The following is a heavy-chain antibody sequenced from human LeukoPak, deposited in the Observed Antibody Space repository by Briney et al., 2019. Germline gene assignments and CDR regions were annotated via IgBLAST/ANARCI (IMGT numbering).Heavy chain of an antibody. CDR1: GYSISSGYY. J-gene: IGHJ5*02. D-gene: IGHD3-9*01. Sequence: SETLSLTCTVSGYSISSGYYWGWIRQPPGKGLEWIGSIYHSGSTYYNPSLKSRVTISVDTSKNQFSLKLSSVTAADTAVYYCARGPSSYYDILTAFDPWGQGTLVTVSS. CDR2: IYHSGST. CDR3: ARGPSSYYDILTAFDP. V-gene: IGHV4-38-2*02.